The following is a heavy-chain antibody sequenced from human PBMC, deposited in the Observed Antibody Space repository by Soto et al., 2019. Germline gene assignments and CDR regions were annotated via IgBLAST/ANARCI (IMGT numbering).Heavy chain of an antibody. CDR2: INAGNGNT. D-gene: IGHD1-7*01. Sequence: GASVKVSCKASGYTFTTYAMHWVRQAPGQRLEWMGWINAGNGNTKYSQKFQGRVTITRDTSASTAYMELSSLRSEDTAVYYCVRDGTGTTSLSYFDPWGQGTLVTVSS. J-gene: IGHJ5*02. CDR1: GYTFTTYA. CDR3: VRDGTGTTSLSYFDP. V-gene: IGHV1-3*01.